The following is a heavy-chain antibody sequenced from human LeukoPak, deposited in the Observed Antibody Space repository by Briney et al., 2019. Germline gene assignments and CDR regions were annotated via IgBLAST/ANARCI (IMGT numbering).Heavy chain of an antibody. V-gene: IGHV3-48*02. CDR2: IGLSATSI. CDR3: ARDSHYAFDY. D-gene: IGHD2-2*01. Sequence: GGSLRLSCAASAFTVSSYSMNWVRQAPGKGLEWISYIGLSATSIHYADSGKGRSTISRVNAKNSLYLQMNSLRDEDTAVYYCARDSHYAFDYWGQGTLVTVSS. CDR1: AFTVSSYS. J-gene: IGHJ4*02.